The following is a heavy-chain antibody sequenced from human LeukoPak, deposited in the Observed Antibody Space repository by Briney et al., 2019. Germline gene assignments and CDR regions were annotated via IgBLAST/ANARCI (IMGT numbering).Heavy chain of an antibody. J-gene: IGHJ3*02. D-gene: IGHD6-13*01. CDR1: GFTFGDYA. Sequence: GGSLRLSCTASGFTFGDYAMSWVRQAPGKGLEWVGFIRSKAYGGTTEYAASVKGRFTISRDDSKSIAYLQMNSLKTEDTAVYYCTFLYSSSWYRVVRYVAFDIWGQGTMVTVSS. CDR3: TFLYSSSWYRVVRYVAFDI. V-gene: IGHV3-49*04. CDR2: IRSKAYGGTT.